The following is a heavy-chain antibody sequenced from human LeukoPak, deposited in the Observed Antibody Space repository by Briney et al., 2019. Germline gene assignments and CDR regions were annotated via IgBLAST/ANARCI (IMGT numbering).Heavy chain of an antibody. Sequence: GGSLRLSCAASGFTFSNYGIHWVRQAPGKGLEWGAFLQYDGSNKYYADSVKGRFTISRDNSKNTLYLQMNSLRAEDTAVYYCARDPYSGSYGNYYYYFMDVWGKGTTVTISS. CDR3: ARDPYSGSYGNYYYYFMDV. J-gene: IGHJ6*03. CDR1: GFTFSNYG. CDR2: LQYDGSNK. V-gene: IGHV3-30*02. D-gene: IGHD1-26*01.